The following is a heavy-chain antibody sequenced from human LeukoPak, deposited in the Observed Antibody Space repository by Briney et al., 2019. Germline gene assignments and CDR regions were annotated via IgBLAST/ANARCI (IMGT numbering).Heavy chain of an antibody. CDR1: GFTFSSSG. D-gene: IGHD5-12*01. Sequence: GGSLRLSCAASGFTFSSSGMHWVRQAPGKGLEWVAFISYGGSNRYYADSVTGRFTISRDNSKNTLYLQMNSLRAEDTAVYYCAKETRGSYSDYWGQGTLVTVSS. CDR3: AKETRGSYSDY. CDR2: ISYGGSNR. V-gene: IGHV3-30*02. J-gene: IGHJ4*02.